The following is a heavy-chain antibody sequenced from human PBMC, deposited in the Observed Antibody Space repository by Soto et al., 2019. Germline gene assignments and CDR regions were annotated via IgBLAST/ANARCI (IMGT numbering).Heavy chain of an antibody. CDR2: ISLDSTYM. V-gene: IGHV3-21*01. Sequence: GGSLRLSCAASGFTFSSYNINWVRQAPGKGLEWVSSISLDSTYMYYADSVRGRFTISRDNAKKSVFLQMDSLSGDDTAVYYCARDPYDFWSGPDYWGQGILVTVS. J-gene: IGHJ4*02. CDR3: ARDPYDFWSGPDY. D-gene: IGHD3-3*01. CDR1: GFTFSSYN.